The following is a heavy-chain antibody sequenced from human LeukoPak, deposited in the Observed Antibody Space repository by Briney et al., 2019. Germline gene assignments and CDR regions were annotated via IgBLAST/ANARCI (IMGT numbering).Heavy chain of an antibody. CDR2: ISSRGTTK. V-gene: IGHV3-48*01. Sequence: RTGGSLRLSCEVSGFTFSSSRMNWVRQAPGKGLEWVSYISSRGTTKHYADSVKGRFTISSDKSKNTLFLQMNSLRPEDTAVYRCASSADSCYSGWCSDHWGQGALVTVPS. CDR3: ASSADSCYSGWCSDH. D-gene: IGHD2-15*01. CDR1: GFTFSSSR. J-gene: IGHJ4*02.